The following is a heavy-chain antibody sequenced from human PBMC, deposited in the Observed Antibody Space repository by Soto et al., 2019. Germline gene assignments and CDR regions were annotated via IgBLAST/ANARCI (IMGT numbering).Heavy chain of an antibody. D-gene: IGHD6-19*01. V-gene: IGHV3-66*01. Sequence: GGSLRLSCSASGFSVNSDFMSWVRQAPGKGLEWVSVIHSGGNTYYPDSVKGRFTISRDESENTLYLQMNSLRGEDTAVYYCVRGEYSTGWSSIWGQGTMVTVSS. J-gene: IGHJ3*02. CDR3: VRGEYSTGWSSI. CDR2: IHSGGNT. CDR1: GFSVNSDF.